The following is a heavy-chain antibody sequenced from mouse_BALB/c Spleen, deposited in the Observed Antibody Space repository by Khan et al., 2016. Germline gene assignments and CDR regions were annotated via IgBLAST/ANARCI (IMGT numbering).Heavy chain of an antibody. V-gene: IGHV4-1*02. D-gene: IGHD2-14*01. J-gene: IGHJ3*01. CDR2: INPDSSTI. CDR3: ARAGYRYDVAWFAY. CDR1: GFDFSRYW. Sequence: EVKLLESGSGLVQPGGSLKLSCAASGFDFSRYWMSWVRQAPGQGLEWIGEINPDSSTINYTPSLKDKFIISRDNAKNTLYLQMSKVRPADTALYYCARAGYRYDVAWFAYWGQGTLVTVSA.